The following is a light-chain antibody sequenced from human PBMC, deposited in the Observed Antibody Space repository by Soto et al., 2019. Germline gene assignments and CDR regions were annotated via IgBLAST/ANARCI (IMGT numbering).Light chain of an antibody. CDR3: SSYAGSNNFV. J-gene: IGLJ1*01. CDR1: SSDVGTYKY. CDR2: EVT. V-gene: IGLV2-8*01. Sequence: VLTQPPSASGSPGQSVTISCTGTSSDVGTYKYVSWYQQHPGKAPKLMIYEVTKRPSGVPDRFSGSKSGNTASLTVSGLQAEDEADYYCSSYAGSNNFVFGTGTKVTVL.